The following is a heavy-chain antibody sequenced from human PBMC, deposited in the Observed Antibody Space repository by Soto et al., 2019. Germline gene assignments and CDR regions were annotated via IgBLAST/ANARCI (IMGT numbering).Heavy chain of an antibody. D-gene: IGHD4-17*01. Sequence: EVQLVESGGGLVQPGRSLRLSCAASGFTFDDYAMHWVRQAPGKGLEWVSGISWNSGSIGYADSVKGRFTISRDNAKNSLYLQMNSLRAEDTALYSCAKDIFPTVTIAFDIWGQGTMVTVSS. CDR3: AKDIFPTVTIAFDI. CDR1: GFTFDDYA. V-gene: IGHV3-9*01. CDR2: ISWNSGSI. J-gene: IGHJ3*02.